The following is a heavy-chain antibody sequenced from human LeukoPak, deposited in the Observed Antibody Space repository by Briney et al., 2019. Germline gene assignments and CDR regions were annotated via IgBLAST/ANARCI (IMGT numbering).Heavy chain of an antibody. CDR1: GFTFSDHY. Sequence: GGSLRLSCAASGFTFSDHYMNWIRQAPGKGLEWVSAISGSGDSTNYADSVKGRFTISRDNSKNTLYLQMKSLRAEDTAVYFCAKARGSGYAEYYFDYWGQGTLVTVSS. CDR2: ISGSGDST. J-gene: IGHJ4*02. D-gene: IGHD5-12*01. CDR3: AKARGSGYAEYYFDY. V-gene: IGHV3-23*01.